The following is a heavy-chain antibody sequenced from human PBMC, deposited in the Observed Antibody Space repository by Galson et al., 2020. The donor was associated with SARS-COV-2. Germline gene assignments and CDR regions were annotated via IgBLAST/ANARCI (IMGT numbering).Heavy chain of an antibody. D-gene: IGHD3-9*01. CDR1: GFTFDDYA. CDR2: ISWYSGTI. V-gene: IGHV3-9*01. CDR3: GKDVQASDTRYGIDG. J-gene: IGHJ6*02. Sequence: SLKISCEASGFTFDDYAMHWVRPAPGKGLEWVSGISWYSGTIGYADPVKGRFTISRDNAKNPLFLQMNSPRADDTALYYCGKDVQASDTRYGIDGGGQGTAVSVS.